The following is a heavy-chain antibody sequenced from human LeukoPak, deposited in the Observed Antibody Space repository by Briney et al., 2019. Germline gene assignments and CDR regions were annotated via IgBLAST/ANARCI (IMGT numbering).Heavy chain of an antibody. J-gene: IGHJ4*02. V-gene: IGHV4-39*07. CDR3: ARVRGSGSYCDY. CDR2: IYYSGSP. CDR1: GGSISSSSYY. Sequence: SETLSLTCTVSGGSISSSSYYWGWIRQPPGKGLEWIASIYYSGSPYYNPSLKSRVTISIDTSKNQFSLKLSSVTAADTAVYYCARVRGSGSYCDYWGQGTLVTVSS. D-gene: IGHD1-26*01.